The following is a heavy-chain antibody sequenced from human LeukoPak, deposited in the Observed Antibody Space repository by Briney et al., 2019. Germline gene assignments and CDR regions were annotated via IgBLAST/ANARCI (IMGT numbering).Heavy chain of an antibody. CDR2: ISDTGST. V-gene: IGHV4-59*08. Sequence: SETLSLTCTVSGASVSSSYWSWIRQPPGKGLEWIGYISDTGSTNYNPSLKGRVTISIHSSPNQFSLELSSVTAADTAMYYCARAVAGGDRSRFYSGGWYYFDNWGQGTLVTVSS. CDR1: GASVSSSY. D-gene: IGHD6-19*01. J-gene: IGHJ4*02. CDR3: ARAVAGGDRSRFYSGGWYYFDN.